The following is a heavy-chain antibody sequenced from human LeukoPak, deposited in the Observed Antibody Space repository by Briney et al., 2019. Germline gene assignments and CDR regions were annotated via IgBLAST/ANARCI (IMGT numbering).Heavy chain of an antibody. CDR3: ARFIAVAGDYYYYGMDV. Sequence: SGPTLVKPTQTLTLTCTLSGCSLSTSGVGVGWIRQPPGKALEWLALIYWNDDKRYSPSLKTRLTISKDTSKNQVVLTMTNMDPVDTATYYCARFIAVAGDYYYYGMDVWGQGTTVTVSS. V-gene: IGHV2-5*01. CDR1: GCSLSTSGVG. CDR2: IYWNDDK. D-gene: IGHD6-19*01. J-gene: IGHJ6*02.